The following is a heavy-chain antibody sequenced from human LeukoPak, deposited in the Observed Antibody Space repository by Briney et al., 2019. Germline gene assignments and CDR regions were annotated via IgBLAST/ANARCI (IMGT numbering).Heavy chain of an antibody. V-gene: IGHV3-23*01. J-gene: IGHJ4*02. CDR1: GFTFGSYA. D-gene: IGHD5-18*01. CDR3: GKTTAGYSSGQKPAWPVDY. CDR2: IFGSSGSP. Sequence: GGSLRLSCEASGFTFGSYAMYWVRQAPGKGLEWVAGIFGSSGSPHYADSVKGRFTISRDNSKNTVYLQINSPRAEDTAVYYCGKTTAGYSSGQKPAWPVDYWGQGTLVTVSS.